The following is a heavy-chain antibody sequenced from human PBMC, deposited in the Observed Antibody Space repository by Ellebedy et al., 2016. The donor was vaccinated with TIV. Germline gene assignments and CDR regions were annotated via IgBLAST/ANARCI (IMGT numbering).Heavy chain of an antibody. CDR3: ARGSKSVDY. CDR2: IYYSGST. V-gene: IGHV4-4*02. D-gene: IGHD5/OR15-5a*01. Sequence: MPSETLSLTCAVSGGSISSSNWWSWVRQPPGKGLEWIGYIYYSGSTNYNPSLKSRVTISVDTSKNQFSLKLSSVTAADTAVYYCARGSKSVDYWGQGTLVTVSS. J-gene: IGHJ4*02. CDR1: GGSISSSNW.